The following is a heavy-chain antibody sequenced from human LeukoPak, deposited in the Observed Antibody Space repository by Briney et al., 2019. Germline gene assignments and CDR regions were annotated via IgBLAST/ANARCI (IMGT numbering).Heavy chain of an antibody. V-gene: IGHV1-46*01. J-gene: IGHJ6*03. CDR1: GYTFTSYY. CDR3: ARAVRDGYIDYYYYMDV. Sequence: ASVKVSCKASGYTFTSYYMHWVRQAPGQGLEWMGIINPSGGSTSYAQKFQGRVTMTRDTSISTVYMELSRLRSDDTAIYYCARAVRDGYIDYYYYMDVWGKGTTVTVSS. CDR2: INPSGGST. D-gene: IGHD5-24*01.